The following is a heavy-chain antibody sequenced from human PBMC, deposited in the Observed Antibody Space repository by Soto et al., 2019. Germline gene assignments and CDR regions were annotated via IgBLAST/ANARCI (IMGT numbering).Heavy chain of an antibody. CDR1: GFTFSSYA. V-gene: IGHV3-23*01. Sequence: PGGSLRLSCAASGFTFSSYAMSWVRQAPGKGLEWVSAISGGGGSTYSADSVKGRFTISRDNPKNTVYLQMNSLRVEDTAVYYCAKESGYSSGWPLSWGQGTLVTVSS. J-gene: IGHJ5*01. CDR2: ISGGGGST. CDR3: AKESGYSSGWPLS. D-gene: IGHD6-19*01.